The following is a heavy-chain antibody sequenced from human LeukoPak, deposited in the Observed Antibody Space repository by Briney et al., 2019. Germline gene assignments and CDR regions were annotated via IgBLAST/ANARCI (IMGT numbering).Heavy chain of an antibody. CDR1: GGSISSYY. J-gene: IGHJ4*02. CDR3: AGHHPRNTVDF. D-gene: IGHD2/OR15-2a*01. Sequence: PSETLSLTCTVSGGSISSYYWSWIRQPPGKGLEWIAYISDIGSINYNPSLKSRVTISLDTSKNQLSLKLRSVTAADTAVYYCAGHHPRNTVDFWSQGTLVTVSS. V-gene: IGHV4-59*08. CDR2: ISDIGSI.